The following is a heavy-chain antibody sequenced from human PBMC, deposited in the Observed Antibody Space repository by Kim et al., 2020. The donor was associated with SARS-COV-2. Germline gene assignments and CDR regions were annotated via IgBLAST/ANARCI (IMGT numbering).Heavy chain of an antibody. J-gene: IGHJ4*02. CDR2: IKQDGSEK. V-gene: IGHV3-7*03. D-gene: IGHD2-2*01. Sequence: GGSLRLSCEASGFNSNYFWMSWVRQAPGKGLEWVANIKQDGSEKYYVNSVKGRFTISRDNAKNSLFLHMNSLRPDDTAVYYCARQWTLPSALPFDFWGQGILVTVSS. CDR1: GFNSNYFW. CDR3: ARQWTLPSALPFDF.